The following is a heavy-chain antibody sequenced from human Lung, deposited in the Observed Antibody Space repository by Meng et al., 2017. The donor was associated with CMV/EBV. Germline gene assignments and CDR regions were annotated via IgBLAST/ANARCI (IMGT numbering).Heavy chain of an antibody. CDR3: ARDRLRFLEWSYGMDV. CDR2: INPNSGGT. V-gene: IGHV1-2*02. D-gene: IGHD3-3*01. Sequence: ASXXVSXNASGYTFTGYYMHWVRQAPGQGLEWMGWINPNSGGTNYAQKFQGRVTMTRDTSISTAYMELSRLRSDDTAVYYCARDRLRFLEWSYGMDVWGQGTTVTVSS. J-gene: IGHJ6*02. CDR1: GYTFTGYY.